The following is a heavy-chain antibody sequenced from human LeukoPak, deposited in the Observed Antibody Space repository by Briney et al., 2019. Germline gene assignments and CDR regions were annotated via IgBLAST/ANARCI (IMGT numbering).Heavy chain of an antibody. CDR3: AKDIYYGSGSYPGN. J-gene: IGHJ4*02. V-gene: IGHV1-18*01. Sequence: GASVKVSCKASGYTFSSYGITWVRQAPGQGLEWMGWISAYNGNFNYAQKFQARVTMTTDTSTSTAYLELGSLRFDDTAVYYCAKDIYYGSGSYPGNWGQGTLVTVSS. CDR2: ISAYNGNF. D-gene: IGHD3-10*01. CDR1: GYTFSSYG.